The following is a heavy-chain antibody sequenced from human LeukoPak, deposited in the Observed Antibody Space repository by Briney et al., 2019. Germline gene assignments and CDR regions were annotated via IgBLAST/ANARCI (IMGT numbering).Heavy chain of an antibody. Sequence: GGSLRLSCAASGFTFSTYTMYWVRHPPGKRLEWVSIIGNNGGGIHYADSVKGRFTISRDNSKNALYLQMNSLRAEDTAVYYCAREGPRGNSQFDYWGQGTLVTVSS. CDR1: GFTFSTYT. CDR2: IGNNGGGI. D-gene: IGHD2/OR15-2a*01. CDR3: AREGPRGNSQFDY. V-gene: IGHV3-23*01. J-gene: IGHJ4*02.